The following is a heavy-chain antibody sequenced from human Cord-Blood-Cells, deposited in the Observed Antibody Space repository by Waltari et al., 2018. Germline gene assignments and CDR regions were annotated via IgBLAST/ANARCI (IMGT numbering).Heavy chain of an antibody. CDR3: ARGSDDFWSGYHQYNWFDP. V-gene: IGHV4-34*01. CDR2: INHSGST. J-gene: IGHJ5*02. CDR1: GGSFSGYY. D-gene: IGHD3-3*01. Sequence: QVQLQQWGAGLLKPSETLSLTCAVYGGSFSGYYWSWIREPPGTGLEWFGEINHSGSTNYNPSLKSRVTISVDTSKNQFSLKLSSVTAADTAVYYCARGSDDFWSGYHQYNWFDPWGQGTLVTVSS.